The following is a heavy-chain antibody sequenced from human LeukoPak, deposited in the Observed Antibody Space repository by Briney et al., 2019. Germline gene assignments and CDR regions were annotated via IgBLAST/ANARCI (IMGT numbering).Heavy chain of an antibody. V-gene: IGHV4-61*02. CDR1: GGSISSGSYY. Sequence: SETLSLTCTVSGGSISSGSYYWSWIRQPAGKGLEWIGRIYTSGSTNYNPSLKSRVTISVDTSKNQLSLKLSSVTAADTAVYYCARGLDTFMAYTDYWGQGTLVTVSS. CDR3: ARGLDTFMAYTDY. CDR2: IYTSGST. J-gene: IGHJ4*02. D-gene: IGHD3-16*01.